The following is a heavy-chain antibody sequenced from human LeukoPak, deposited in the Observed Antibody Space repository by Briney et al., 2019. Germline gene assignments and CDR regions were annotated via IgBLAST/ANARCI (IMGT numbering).Heavy chain of an antibody. D-gene: IGHD1-20*01. Sequence: SQTLSLTCTVSGGSISSGSYYWSWIRQPAGKGLEWIGRIYTSGSTNYNPSLKSRVTISVDTSKNQFSLKLSSVTAADTAVYYCARTSQYNFPHVFDYWGQGTLVTVSS. CDR3: ARTSQYNFPHVFDY. CDR2: IYTSGST. CDR1: GGSISSGSYY. V-gene: IGHV4-61*02. J-gene: IGHJ4*02.